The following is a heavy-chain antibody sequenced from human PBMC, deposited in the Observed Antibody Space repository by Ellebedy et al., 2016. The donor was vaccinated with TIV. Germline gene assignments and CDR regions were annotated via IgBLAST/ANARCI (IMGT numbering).Heavy chain of an antibody. D-gene: IGHD3-22*01. CDR1: GGSISGYH. Sequence: MPSETLSLTCTVSGGSISGYHWSWIRQPPGKGLEWIGYIYYSGSTNYNPSLKSRVTISVDTSKNQFYLKLSSVTAADTAVYYCARDKADRSYYDYWGQGTLVTVSS. V-gene: IGHV4-59*01. J-gene: IGHJ4*02. CDR3: ARDKADRSYYDY. CDR2: IYYSGST.